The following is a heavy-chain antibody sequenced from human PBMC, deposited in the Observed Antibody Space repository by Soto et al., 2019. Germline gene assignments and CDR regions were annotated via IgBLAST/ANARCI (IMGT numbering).Heavy chain of an antibody. CDR1: GYTFTSYH. CDR3: ARDTPPTDY. V-gene: IGHV1-18*01. J-gene: IGHJ4*02. Sequence: QVQLVQSGAEVKKPGASVKVSCKTSGYTFTSYHISWVRQAPGQGLEWMGWISAYNTNTNYAQKXQGRFTXXTDTLTSTAYMELRSLRSDDTAVYYCARDTPPTDYWGQGTLVTVSS. CDR2: ISAYNTNT.